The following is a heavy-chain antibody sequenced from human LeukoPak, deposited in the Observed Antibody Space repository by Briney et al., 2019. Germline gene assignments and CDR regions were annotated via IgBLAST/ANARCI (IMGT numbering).Heavy chain of an antibody. J-gene: IGHJ4*02. D-gene: IGHD3-3*02. CDR3: ARDRLGPSFSVSHFDL. V-gene: IGHV3-20*04. CDR1: GFPLFDYG. CDR2: INYNGAIT. Sequence: GGPLRLSCAPSGFPLFDYGLSWFGRPPGKGRECLCVINYNGAITDYADSVKGRFTISRDNAKNSLYLRMDSLRAEDTALYYCARDRLGPSFSVSHFDLWGQGTLVTVSS.